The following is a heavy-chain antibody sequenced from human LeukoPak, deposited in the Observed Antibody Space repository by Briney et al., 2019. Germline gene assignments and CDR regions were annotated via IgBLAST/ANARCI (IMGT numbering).Heavy chain of an antibody. D-gene: IGHD3-10*01. CDR1: GFTFSSYA. J-gene: IGHJ3*02. Sequence: GGSLRFSCAASGFTFSSYAMSWVRQAPGKGLEWVSDISGSGGSTYYAGSVKGRFTISRDNSKNTLYLQMNSLRAEDTAVYYCAKVLYGSDPLDAFDIWGQGTMVTVSS. CDR2: ISGSGGST. V-gene: IGHV3-23*01. CDR3: AKVLYGSDPLDAFDI.